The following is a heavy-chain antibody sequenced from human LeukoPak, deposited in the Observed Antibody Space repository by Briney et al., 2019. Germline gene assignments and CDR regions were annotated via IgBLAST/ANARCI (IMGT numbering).Heavy chain of an antibody. V-gene: IGHV3-48*03. J-gene: IGHJ4*02. CDR1: GLPFSSYE. CDR3: ARVYDTSGYKTPPPDY. D-gene: IGHD3-22*01. CDR2: ISSRGTTI. Sequence: GGSLRLSCTASGLPFSSYEMNWVRPAPGKGLEWISYISSRGTTIYYADSVKGRFTISRDNAENSLYLQMNSLRAEDTAVYYCARVYDTSGYKTPPPDYWGQGTLVTVSS.